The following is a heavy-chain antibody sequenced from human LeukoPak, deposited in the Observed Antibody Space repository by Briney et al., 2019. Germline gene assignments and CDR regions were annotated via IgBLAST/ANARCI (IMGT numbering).Heavy chain of an antibody. CDR3: ARRGYSSTWGLDY. CDR1: GGSISYYY. CDR2: IYYSGST. V-gene: IGHV4-59*08. J-gene: IGHJ4*02. Sequence: SETLSLTCTVSGGSISYYYWSWIRQPPGKGLEWIGYIYYSGSTNYNPSLKSRVTISVDTSKNQFSLKLSSVTAADTAVYYCARRGYSSTWGLDYWGQGTLVTVSS. D-gene: IGHD6-13*01.